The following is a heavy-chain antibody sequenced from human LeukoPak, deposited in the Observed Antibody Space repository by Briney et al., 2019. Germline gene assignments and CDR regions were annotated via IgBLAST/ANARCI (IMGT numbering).Heavy chain of an antibody. Sequence: PSETLSLTCAVSGYSISSGYYWGWIRQPPGKGLEWIGSIYHSGSTSYNPSLKSRVTISVETSKNQFSLKLSSVTAADTAVYYCARRSSSDYYYYYYMDVWGKGTTVTVSS. CDR2: IYHSGST. J-gene: IGHJ6*03. V-gene: IGHV4-38-2*01. CDR3: ARRSSSDYYYYYYMDV. CDR1: GYSISSGYY. D-gene: IGHD6-6*01.